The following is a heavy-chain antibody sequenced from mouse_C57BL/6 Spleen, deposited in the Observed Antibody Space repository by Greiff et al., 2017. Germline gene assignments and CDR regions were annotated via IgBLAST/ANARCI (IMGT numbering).Heavy chain of an antibody. V-gene: IGHV1-69*01. CDR2: LDPADSYT. J-gene: IGHJ1*03. D-gene: IGHD1-1*01. CDR1: GYTFTSYC. Sequence: QVQLQQPGAELVMPGASVKLSCKASGYTFTSYCMHWVKQRPGQGLEWIGELDPADSYTKYTQKFQGKSTLTLDKSSSTAYLQLSSLTSEDSAVYDCARGYYYGSYLDVGGTGTTVTVS. CDR3: ARGYYYGSYLDV.